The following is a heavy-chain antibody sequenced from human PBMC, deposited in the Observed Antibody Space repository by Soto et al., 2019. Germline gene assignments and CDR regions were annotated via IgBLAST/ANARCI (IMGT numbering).Heavy chain of an antibody. CDR1: GYSFTSYW. J-gene: IGHJ6*02. CDR2: IDPSDSYT. V-gene: IGHV5-10-1*01. D-gene: IGHD2-15*01. Sequence: PGESLKISCKGSGYSFTSYWISWVRQMPGKGLEWMGRIDPSDSYTNYSPSFQGHVTISADKSISTAYLQWSSLKASDTAMYYCASPRGYCSGGSCYSYGMDVWGQGTTVTVSS. CDR3: ASPRGYCSGGSCYSYGMDV.